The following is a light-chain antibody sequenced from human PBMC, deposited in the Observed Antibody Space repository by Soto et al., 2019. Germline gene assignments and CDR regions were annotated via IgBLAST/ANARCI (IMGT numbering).Light chain of an antibody. CDR3: QQYNSYSA. CDR1: QSVSSRF. CDR2: GAS. J-gene: IGKJ1*01. V-gene: IGKV3-20*01. Sequence: EIVLTQSPGTLSLSPGERATLSCRASQSVSSRFLAWYQQKPGQAPRLLMYGASSRATGIPDRFSGSGSGTEFTLTISSLQPDDFATYYCQQYNSYSAFGQGTKVDIK.